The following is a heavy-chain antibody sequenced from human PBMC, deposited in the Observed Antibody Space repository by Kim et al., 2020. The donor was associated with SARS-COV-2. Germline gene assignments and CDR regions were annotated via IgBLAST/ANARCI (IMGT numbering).Heavy chain of an antibody. V-gene: IGHV4-39*01. CDR2: IYYSGST. D-gene: IGHD3-10*01. Sequence: SETLSLTCTVSGGSISSSSYYWGCIRQPPGKGLEWIGSIYYSGSTYYNPSLKSRVTISVDTSKNQFSLKLSSVTAADTAVYYCARQHGGPGIDLDYWGQGTLVTVPS. CDR3: ARQHGGPGIDLDY. CDR1: GGSISSSSYY. J-gene: IGHJ4*02.